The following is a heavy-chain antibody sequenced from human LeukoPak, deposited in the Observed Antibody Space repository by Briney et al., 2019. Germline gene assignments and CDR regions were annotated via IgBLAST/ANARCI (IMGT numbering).Heavy chain of an antibody. CDR1: GYTFTSYG. CDR2: ISAYNGNT. V-gene: IGHV1-18*01. D-gene: IGHD3-22*01. CDR3: ARAERSMYYYDSSGPSDY. J-gene: IGHJ4*02. Sequence: GASVKVSCKASGYTFTSYGISWVRQASGQGLEWMGWISAYNGNTNYAQKLQGRVTMTTDTSTSTAYMELRSLRSDDTAVYYCARAERSMYYYDSSGPSDYWGQGTLVTVSS.